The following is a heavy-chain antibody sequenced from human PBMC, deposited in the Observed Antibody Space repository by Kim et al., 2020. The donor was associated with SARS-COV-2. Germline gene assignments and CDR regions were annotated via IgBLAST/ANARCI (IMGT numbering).Heavy chain of an antibody. CDR3: AMGAGIVEYFQH. V-gene: IGHV1-69*01. D-gene: IGHD3-16*01. Sequence: TYAQKFQGRVAVTADESTSTAYMGLSSPRSEDTAVYYCAMGAGIVEYFQHWGQGTLVTVSS. J-gene: IGHJ1*01.